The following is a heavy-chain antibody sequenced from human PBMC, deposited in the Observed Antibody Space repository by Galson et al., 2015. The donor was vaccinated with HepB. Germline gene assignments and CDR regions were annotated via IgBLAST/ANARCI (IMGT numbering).Heavy chain of an antibody. D-gene: IGHD5-18*01. V-gene: IGHV3-15*01. CDR3: TTGTKSGPGYSNGYGDF. J-gene: IGHJ4*02. CDR2: IRSKTAGGTT. CDR1: GFTISNAW. Sequence: SLRLSCAASGFTISNAWMSWVRQAPGKGLEWVGRIRSKTAGGTTEYAAPVKGRFTISRDDSKTTLYLQMNSLRTEDTAVYYCTTGTKSGPGYSNGYGDFWGQGTLVTVSS.